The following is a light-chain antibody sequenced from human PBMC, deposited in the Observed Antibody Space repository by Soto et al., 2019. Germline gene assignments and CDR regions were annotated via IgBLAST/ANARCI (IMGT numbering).Light chain of an antibody. V-gene: IGLV2-8*01. CDR1: SSDVGGYDY. CDR2: EVN. J-gene: IGLJ2*01. CDR3: SSYVGSNSLV. Sequence: QSALTQPPSASGSPGQSVTISCTGTSSDVGGYDYVSWYQQHPGKAPKLMMYEVNKRPTGVPDRFSGSKSGNTASLTVSGLQAEDEADYYCSSYVGSNSLVFGGGSKRTVL.